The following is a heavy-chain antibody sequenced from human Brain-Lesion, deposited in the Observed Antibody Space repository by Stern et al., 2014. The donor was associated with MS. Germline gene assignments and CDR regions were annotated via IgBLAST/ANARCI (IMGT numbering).Heavy chain of an antibody. CDR2: MNPYSGNT. CDR3: ARAVRNQLLSEY. Sequence: VQLVQSGAEVKKPGASVKVSCKASGYTFSSYAITWVRPASGHGLEWMGWMNPYSGNTGYAQKFKGRVSMTSDPSISTVYMELTSLTSDDTAVYFCARAVRNQLLSEYWGQGTLVTVSS. D-gene: IGHD2-2*01. V-gene: IGHV1-8*01. J-gene: IGHJ4*02. CDR1: GYTFSSYA.